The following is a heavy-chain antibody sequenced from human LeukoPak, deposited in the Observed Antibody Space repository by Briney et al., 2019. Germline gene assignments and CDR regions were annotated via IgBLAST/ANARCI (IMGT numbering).Heavy chain of an antibody. CDR2: ISSSSSYI. Sequence: GGSLRLACPASGFTFNTYTMNWVRQAAGKGLEWVSSISSSSSYIYYVDSVKGRFTISRDNAKNALYLQMNSLRAEDTAVYYCARNYGDAARFVYGGRGTGDTVST. J-gene: IGHJ1*01. CDR3: ARNYGDAARFVY. V-gene: IGHV3-21*01. D-gene: IGHD4-17*01. CDR1: GFTFNTYT.